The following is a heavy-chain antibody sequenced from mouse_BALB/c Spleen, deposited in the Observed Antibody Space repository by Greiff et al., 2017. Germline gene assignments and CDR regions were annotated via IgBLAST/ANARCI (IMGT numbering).Heavy chain of an antibody. J-gene: IGHJ3*01. D-gene: IGHD2-14*01. CDR2: INPYNGDT. CDR3: GRSERYDVQAWFAY. CDR1: GYSFTGYF. V-gene: IGHV1-37*01. Sequence: EVKLMESGPELVKPGASVKISCKASGYSFTGYFMNWVKQSHGKSLEWIGRINPYNGDTFYNQKFKGKATLTVDKSSSTAHMELLSLTSEDSAVYYCGRSERYDVQAWFAYWGQGTLVTVSA.